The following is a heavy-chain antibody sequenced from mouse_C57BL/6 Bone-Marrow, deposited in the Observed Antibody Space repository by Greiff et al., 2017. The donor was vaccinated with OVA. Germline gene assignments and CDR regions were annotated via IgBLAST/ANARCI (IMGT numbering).Heavy chain of an antibody. CDR3: ARLGYGSSYGYFDV. CDR1: GIDFSRYW. D-gene: IGHD1-1*01. Sequence: AAAGIDFSRYWMSWVRRAPGKGLEWIGEINPDSSTINYAPSLKDKFIISRDNAKNTLYLQMSKVRSEDTALYYCARLGYGSSYGYFDVWGTGTTVTVSS. V-gene: IGHV4-1*01. CDR2: INPDSSTI. J-gene: IGHJ1*03.